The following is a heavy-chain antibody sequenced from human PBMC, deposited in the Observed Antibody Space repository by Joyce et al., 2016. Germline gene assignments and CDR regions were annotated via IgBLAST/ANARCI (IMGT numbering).Heavy chain of an antibody. CDR3: ARGGISYYYAMDV. CDR2: MSGTSYYI. V-gene: IGHV3-21*01. D-gene: IGHD3-16*01. Sequence: QLVESGGGVVKPGGSLRLSCEASGSTFSSSSMCWFRQAPGKGLEWVSAMSGTSYYIFHAETVRGRFTVSRDNAKKTLYLQMNSLRAEDSAVFYCARGGISYYYAMDVWGQGTTVTVSS. J-gene: IGHJ6*02. CDR1: GSTFSSSS.